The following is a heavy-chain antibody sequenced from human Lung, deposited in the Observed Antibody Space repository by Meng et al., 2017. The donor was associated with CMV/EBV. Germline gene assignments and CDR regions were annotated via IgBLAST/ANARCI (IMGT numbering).Heavy chain of an antibody. J-gene: IGHJ5*01. Sequence: SDWTSVRQPQRNGLAHIGEVNHSGRPHYNPSLMSRVTISIGTSKSQFSLKMNSVTAADTAVYYCARYPNRPPLMSMVRGISPWVDSWGPGTLVTVSS. CDR1: SD. D-gene: IGHD3-10*01. V-gene: IGHV4-34*01. CDR2: VNHSGRP. CDR3: ARYPNRPPLMSMVRGISPWVDS.